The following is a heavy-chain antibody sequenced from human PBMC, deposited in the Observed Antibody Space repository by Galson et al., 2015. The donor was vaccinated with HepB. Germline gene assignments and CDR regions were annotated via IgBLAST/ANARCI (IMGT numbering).Heavy chain of an antibody. V-gene: IGHV3-30*04. D-gene: IGHD3-10*01. Sequence: LRLSCAASEFTFSSYAMHWVRQAPGKGLEWVAVISYDGSNKYYADSVKGRFTISRDNSKNTLYLQMNSLRAEDTAMYYCTRDSPRVGDSGSFLAHFDYWGQGTLVTVSS. CDR1: EFTFSSYA. J-gene: IGHJ4*02. CDR3: TRDSPRVGDSGSFLAHFDY. CDR2: ISYDGSNK.